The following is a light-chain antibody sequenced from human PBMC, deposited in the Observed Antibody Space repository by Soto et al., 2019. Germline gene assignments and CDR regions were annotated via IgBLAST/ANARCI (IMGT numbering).Light chain of an antibody. CDR1: QGISSA. CDR2: DAS. Sequence: IQMTQSPSTLSASVGDRVTITCRASQGISSALAWYQQKPGKAPKLLIYDASSLESGVPSRFSGSGSGTEFTLTIRSLQPDDIATYYCQQYSSYSAWTFGEGTKVDIK. J-gene: IGKJ1*01. CDR3: QQYSSYSAWT. V-gene: IGKV1-13*02.